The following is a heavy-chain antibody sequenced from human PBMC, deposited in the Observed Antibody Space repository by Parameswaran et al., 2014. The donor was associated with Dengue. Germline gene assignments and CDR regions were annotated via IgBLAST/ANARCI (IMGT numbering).Heavy chain of an antibody. CDR3: ARGLYTTHSFDY. Sequence: RWIRQPPGKGLEWVAKIKQDGSEKYYVDSVTGRFTISRDNAENSLSLQMHSLRVEDTAVYYCARGLYTTHSFDYWGQGTLVTVSS. CDR2: IKQDGSEK. V-gene: IGHV3-7*01. D-gene: IGHD3-16*01. J-gene: IGHJ4*02.